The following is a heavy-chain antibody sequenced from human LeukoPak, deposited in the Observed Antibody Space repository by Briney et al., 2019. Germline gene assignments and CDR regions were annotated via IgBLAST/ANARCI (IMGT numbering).Heavy chain of an antibody. CDR2: ISAYNGNT. V-gene: IGHV1-18*01. D-gene: IGHD3-9*01. CDR3: ARDRPYYDILTGSMDV. CDR1: GYTFTSYG. J-gene: IGHJ6*02. Sequence: ASVKVSCKASGYTFTSYGISWVRQAPGQGLEWMGWISAYNGNTNYAQKLQGRVTMTTDTSTSTAYMELRSLRSDDTAVYYCARDRPYYDILTGSMDVWGQGTTGSVSS.